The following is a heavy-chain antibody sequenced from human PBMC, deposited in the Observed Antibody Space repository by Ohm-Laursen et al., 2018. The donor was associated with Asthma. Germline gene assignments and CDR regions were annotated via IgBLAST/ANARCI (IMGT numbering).Heavy chain of an antibody. D-gene: IGHD5-24*01. CDR3: ARGHGYNQY. CDR2: IYSTGST. J-gene: IGHJ4*02. CDR1: GDSFSTYY. V-gene: IGHV4-59*07. Sequence: SDTLSLICTLSGDSFSTYYSGWTRQPPGKGLEWIGYIYSTGSTNYNPSLESRVTISIDKSTNQFSLKLSSATAADTAVYYCARGHGYNQYWGQGTLVTVSS.